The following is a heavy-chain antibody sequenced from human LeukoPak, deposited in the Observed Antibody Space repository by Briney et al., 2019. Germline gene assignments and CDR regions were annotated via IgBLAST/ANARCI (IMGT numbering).Heavy chain of an antibody. CDR3: ARDFGGSDGYTGYWYFDL. V-gene: IGHV4-59*01. CDR1: GGSISSYY. J-gene: IGHJ2*01. CDR2: IYYSGST. D-gene: IGHD5-24*01. Sequence: SETLSLTCTVSGGSISSYYWSWIRQPPGKGLEWIGYIYYSGSTTYNPSLKSRVTISVDTSKNQFSLKLSSVTAADTAVYCCARDFGGSDGYTGYWYFDLWGRGTLVTVSS.